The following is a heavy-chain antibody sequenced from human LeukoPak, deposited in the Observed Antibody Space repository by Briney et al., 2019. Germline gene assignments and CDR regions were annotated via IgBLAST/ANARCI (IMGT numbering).Heavy chain of an antibody. Sequence: KPSETLSLTCTVSGGSISSYYWSWIRQPPGKGLEWIGYIYYSGSTNYNPSLKSRVTISVDTSKNQFSLKLSSVTAADTAVYYCARRGIAAAEFDYWGQGTLVTVSS. CDR1: GGSISSYY. D-gene: IGHD6-13*01. V-gene: IGHV4-59*08. J-gene: IGHJ4*02. CDR3: ARRGIAAAEFDY. CDR2: IYYSGST.